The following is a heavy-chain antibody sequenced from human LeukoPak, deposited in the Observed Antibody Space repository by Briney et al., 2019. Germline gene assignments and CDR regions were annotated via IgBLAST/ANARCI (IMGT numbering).Heavy chain of an antibody. V-gene: IGHV4-59*13. CDR1: GGSFGVYS. J-gene: IGHJ4*02. Sequence: SETLSLTCTGSGGSFGVYSWSWIRQPPGKRVEWIGYIFHRGSEIYNPSLRSRVTMPLDTSTSQFSLRLSSVTTADTAMYHCARGNLGIIESWGQASLVIVSS. D-gene: IGHD3-16*01. CDR2: IFHRGSE. CDR3: ARGNLGIIES.